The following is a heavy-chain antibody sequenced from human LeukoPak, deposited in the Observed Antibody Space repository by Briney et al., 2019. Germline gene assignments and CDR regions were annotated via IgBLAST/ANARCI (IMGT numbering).Heavy chain of an antibody. V-gene: IGHV3-23*01. CDR1: GFTVSSYW. J-gene: IGHJ4*02. D-gene: IGHD3-22*01. CDR3: AKDEYYYDSSGYYEVDY. Sequence: GGSLRVSCAASGFTVSSYWMRWVRQAPGKGLEWVSAISGSGGSTYYADSVKGRFTISRDNSKNTLYLQMNSLRAEDTAVYYCAKDEYYYDSSGYYEVDYWGQGTLVTVSS. CDR2: ISGSGGST.